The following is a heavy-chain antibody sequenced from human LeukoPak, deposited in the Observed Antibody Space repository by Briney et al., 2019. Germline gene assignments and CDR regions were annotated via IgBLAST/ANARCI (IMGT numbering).Heavy chain of an antibody. Sequence: GSLRLSCAASAFTISASGMSWVRQTSGKGLEWTSYISSSCTIIYYADSVKGRFTISRHNSKNTLYLQMNSLRPEDTALYYCANTMYSSAWSPFDYWGRGTLVTVSS. V-gene: IGHV3-48*01. CDR2: ISSSCTII. CDR3: ANTMYSSAWSPFDY. D-gene: IGHD6-19*01. J-gene: IGHJ4*02. CDR1: AFTISASG.